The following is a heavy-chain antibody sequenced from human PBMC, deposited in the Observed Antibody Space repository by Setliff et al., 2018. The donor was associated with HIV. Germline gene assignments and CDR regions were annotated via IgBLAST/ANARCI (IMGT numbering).Heavy chain of an antibody. V-gene: IGHV1-8*02. CDR2: MNPNSGNT. D-gene: IGHD6-13*01. Sequence: ASVKVSCKASGYTFTSYDINWVRQATGQGLEWRGWMNPNSGNTGYAQKFQGRVTMTRNTSISTAYMELSSLRSEDTAVYYCARGSSYSSSWYVFRPQALNDAFDIWAQGTMVTVSS. CDR1: GYTFTSYD. J-gene: IGHJ3*02. CDR3: ARGSSYSSSWYVFRPQALNDAFDI.